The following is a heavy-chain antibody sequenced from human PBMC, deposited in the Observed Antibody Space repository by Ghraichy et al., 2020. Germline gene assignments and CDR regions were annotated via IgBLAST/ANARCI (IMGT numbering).Heavy chain of an antibody. CDR2: ISSSSSYI. Sequence: GGSLRLTCAASGFTFSSYSMNWVRQAPGKGLEWVSSISSSSSYIYYADSVKGRFTISRDNAKNSLYLQMNSLRAEDTAVYYCARAWGSGYYFDAFDIWGQGTMVTVSS. J-gene: IGHJ3*02. V-gene: IGHV3-21*01. CDR3: ARAWGSGYYFDAFDI. D-gene: IGHD3-22*01. CDR1: GFTFSSYS.